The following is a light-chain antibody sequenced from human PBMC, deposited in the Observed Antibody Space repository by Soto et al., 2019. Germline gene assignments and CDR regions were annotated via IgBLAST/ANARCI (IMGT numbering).Light chain of an antibody. J-gene: IGLJ1*01. CDR2: RND. CDR1: SSNIGNNY. CDR3: AAWDDSLSGSYV. V-gene: IGLV1-47*01. Sequence: QSVLTQPPSASGTPGQRVTVSCSGSSSNIGNNYVFWYQHLPGTAPKLLIYRNDQRPSGVSARFSGSKSGTSASLAISGLRXXXXXXYYCAAWDDSLSGSYVFGPGTKVTV.